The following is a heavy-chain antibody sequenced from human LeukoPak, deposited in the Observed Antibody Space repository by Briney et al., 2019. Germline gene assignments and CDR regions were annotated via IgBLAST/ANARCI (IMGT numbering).Heavy chain of an antibody. V-gene: IGHV3-66*01. CDR3: AKAGTYWYFDL. Sequence: GGSLRLSCAASGFTFSDYYMSWVRQAPGKGLEWVSVIYSGGSTYYADSVKGRFTISRDNSKNTLYLQMNSLRAEDTAVYYCAKAGTYWYFDLWGRGTLVTASS. CDR2: IYSGGST. CDR1: GFTFSDYY. J-gene: IGHJ2*01.